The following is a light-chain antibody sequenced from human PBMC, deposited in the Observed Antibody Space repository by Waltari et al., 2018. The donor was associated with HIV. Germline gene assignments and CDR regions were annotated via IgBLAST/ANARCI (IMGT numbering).Light chain of an antibody. CDR1: SSDVGTYDL. V-gene: IGLV2-23*02. CDR3: CSYRGSNTWV. Sequence: QSALTQPASVSGSPGPSITVSCTGTSSDVGTYDLVSWYQQHPGKAPKLMIYEVTKRPSGVSNRFSGSKSGNTASLTVSGLQADDEAEYYCCSYRGSNTWVFGGGTKVTVL. J-gene: IGLJ3*02. CDR2: EVT.